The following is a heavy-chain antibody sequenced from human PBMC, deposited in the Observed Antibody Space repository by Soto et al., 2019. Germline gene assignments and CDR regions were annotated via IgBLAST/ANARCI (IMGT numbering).Heavy chain of an antibody. CDR3: ARGAIYDFWSGYYGRWFDP. J-gene: IGHJ5*02. CDR2: INPSGGST. V-gene: IGHV1-46*01. Sequence: ASVKVSCKASGYTFTSYGISWVRQAPGQGLEWMGIINPSGGSTSYAQKFQGRVTMTRDTSTSTVYMELSSLRSEDTAVYYCARGAIYDFWSGYYGRWFDPWGQGTLVTVSS. D-gene: IGHD3-3*01. CDR1: GYTFTSYG.